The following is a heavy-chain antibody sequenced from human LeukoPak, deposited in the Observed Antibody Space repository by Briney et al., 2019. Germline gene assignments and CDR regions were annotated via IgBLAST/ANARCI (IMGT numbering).Heavy chain of an antibody. CDR2: ISSSGSTI. CDR1: GFTFSDYY. CDR3: ARSPHSSGWCVLGFDY. D-gene: IGHD6-19*01. V-gene: IGHV3-11*01. J-gene: IGHJ4*02. Sequence: GGSLRLSCAASGFTFSDYYMSWIRQAPGKGLEWVSYISSSGSTIYYADSVKGRFTISRGNAKNSLYLQMNSLRAEDTAVYYCARSPHSSGWCVLGFDYWGQGTLVTVSS.